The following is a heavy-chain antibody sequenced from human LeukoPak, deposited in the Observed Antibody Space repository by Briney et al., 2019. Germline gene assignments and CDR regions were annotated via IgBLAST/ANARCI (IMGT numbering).Heavy chain of an antibody. J-gene: IGHJ4*02. CDR2: INHSGST. V-gene: IGHV4-34*01. CDR1: GGSFSGYY. Sequence: SETLSLTCAVYGGSFSGYYWSWIRQPPGKGLEWIGEINHSGSTNYNPSLKSRVTISVDTSKNQFSLKLSSVTAADTAVYYCARRLGATLYYFDYWGQGTLVTVSS. D-gene: IGHD1-26*01. CDR3: ARRLGATLYYFDY.